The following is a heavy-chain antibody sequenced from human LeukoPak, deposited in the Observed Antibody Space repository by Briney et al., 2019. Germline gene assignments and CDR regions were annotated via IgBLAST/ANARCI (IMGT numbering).Heavy chain of an antibody. V-gene: IGHV3-64*01. J-gene: IGHJ4*02. CDR2: ISSNGGST. CDR1: GFTFSSYA. Sequence: GGCLSLSCAASGFTFSSYAMHWVRLAPGKGLEYVSAISSNGGSTYYANSVKGRFTISRDNSKNTLYLQMGSLRAEDMAVYYCARDQFDYWGQGTLVTVS. CDR3: ARDQFDY.